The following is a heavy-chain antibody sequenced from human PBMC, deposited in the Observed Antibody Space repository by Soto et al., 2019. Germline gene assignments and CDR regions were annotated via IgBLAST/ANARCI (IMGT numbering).Heavy chain of an antibody. CDR3: ARSPLRDGSNSIPRTFDY. J-gene: IGHJ4*02. D-gene: IGHD1-26*01. V-gene: IGHV4-34*01. CDR2: INHSGST. Sequence: SETLSLTCAVYGGSFSGYYWSWIRQPPGKGLEWIGEINHSGSTNYNPSLKSRVTISVDTSKNQFSLKVSSVTAADTAVYYCARSPLRDGSNSIPRTFDYWGQGTMVTVSS. CDR1: GGSFSGYY.